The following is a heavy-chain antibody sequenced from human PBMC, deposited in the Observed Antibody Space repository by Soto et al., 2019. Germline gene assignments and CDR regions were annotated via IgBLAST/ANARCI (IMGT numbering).Heavy chain of an antibody. CDR3: ARRLGLLVTPIPGY. CDR1: GYTFTGYH. V-gene: IGHV1-2*02. CDR2: INPNSGVT. J-gene: IGHJ4*02. Sequence: QVQLVQSGAEVKKPGASVKVSCKASGYTFTGYHMHWERQAPGHGQEWMGWINPNSGVTIYAQKFQGRVIMTRETPISTAYMELSRLTSDDTAVYYCARRLGLLVTPIPGYWGQGTLVTVSS. D-gene: IGHD2-21*02.